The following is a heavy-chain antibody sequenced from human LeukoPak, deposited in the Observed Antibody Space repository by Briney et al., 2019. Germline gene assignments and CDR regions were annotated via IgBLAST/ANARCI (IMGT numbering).Heavy chain of an antibody. D-gene: IGHD3-22*01. CDR3: AKGRDYNSSDPIDY. CDR1: GFTFSNYW. Sequence: PGGSLRLSCAASGFTFSNYWMHWVRQVPGKGLVWVSRINDDGSATFYADSVKGRFTISRDNAKNTLFLQMNSLRAEDMALYYCAKGRDYNSSDPIDYWGQGTLVTVSS. V-gene: IGHV3-74*01. J-gene: IGHJ4*02. CDR2: INDDGSAT.